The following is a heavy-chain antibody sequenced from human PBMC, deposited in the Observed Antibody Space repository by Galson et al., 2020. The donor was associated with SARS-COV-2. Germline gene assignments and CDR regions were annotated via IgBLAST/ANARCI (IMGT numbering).Heavy chain of an antibody. V-gene: IGHV3-30-3*01. J-gene: IGHJ4*02. D-gene: IGHD2-15*01. Sequence: TGGSLRLSCAASGFTFSSYAMHWVRQAPGKGLEWVAVISYDGSNKYYADSVKGRFTISRDNSKNTLYLQMNSLRAEDTAVYYCAREGGNYLDYWCQGTLVTVSS. CDR2: ISYDGSNK. CDR1: GFTFSSYA. CDR3: AREGGNYLDY.